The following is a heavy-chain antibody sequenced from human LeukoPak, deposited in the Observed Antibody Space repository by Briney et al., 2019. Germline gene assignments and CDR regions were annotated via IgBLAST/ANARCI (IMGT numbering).Heavy chain of an antibody. CDR3: AKDTPQWLVLNAFDY. D-gene: IGHD6-19*01. CDR1: GFTFSSYG. V-gene: IGHV3-30*18. J-gene: IGHJ4*02. CDR2: ISYDGSNK. Sequence: GGSLRLSCAASGFTFSSYGMHWVRQAPGKGLEWVAVISYDGSNKYYADSVKGRFTISRDNSKNTLYLQMSSLRAEDTAVYYCAKDTPQWLVLNAFDYWGQGTLVTVSS.